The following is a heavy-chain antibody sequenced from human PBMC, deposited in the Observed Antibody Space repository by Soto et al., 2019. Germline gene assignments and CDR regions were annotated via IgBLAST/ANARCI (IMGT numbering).Heavy chain of an antibody. D-gene: IGHD3-22*01. CDR3: AKDLTYYYDSSGYV. V-gene: IGHV3-23*01. CDR2: ISGSGGST. J-gene: IGHJ6*02. Sequence: PGGSLRLSCAASGFTFSSYAMSWVRQAPGKGLEWVSAISGSGGSTYYADSVKGRFTISRDNSKNTLYLQMNSLRAEDTAVYYCAKDLTYYYDSSGYVWGQGTTVTVSS. CDR1: GFTFSSYA.